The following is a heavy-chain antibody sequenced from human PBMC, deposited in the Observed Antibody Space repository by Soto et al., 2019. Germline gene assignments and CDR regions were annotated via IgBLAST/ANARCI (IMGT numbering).Heavy chain of an antibody. D-gene: IGHD6-25*01. CDR1: GYTFTDYY. CDR2: IVPDSGGT. CDR3: ARELSGHDY. V-gene: IGHV1-2*02. Sequence: QVQLVQSGAEVRTPGASVKVSCKASGYTFTDYYLHWVRQAPGQGLEWMGCIVPDSGGTNYAQKFQGRVTMTRDTSISTADMELSSLRSDDTAIYYCARELSGHDYWGQGSLVTVSS. J-gene: IGHJ4*02.